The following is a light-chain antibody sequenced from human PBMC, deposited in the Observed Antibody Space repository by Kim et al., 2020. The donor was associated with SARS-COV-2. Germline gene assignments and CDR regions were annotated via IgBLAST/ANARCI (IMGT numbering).Light chain of an antibody. CDR1: QSVSSSY. CDR2: GAS. Sequence: SPGESTTLSCRASQSVSSSYLAWYQQKPGQAPRLLIYGASSRATGIPYRFSGSGSGTDFTLTISRLEPEEFAVYYCQQYGSSPRTFGQGTKVDIK. J-gene: IGKJ1*01. V-gene: IGKV3-20*01. CDR3: QQYGSSPRT.